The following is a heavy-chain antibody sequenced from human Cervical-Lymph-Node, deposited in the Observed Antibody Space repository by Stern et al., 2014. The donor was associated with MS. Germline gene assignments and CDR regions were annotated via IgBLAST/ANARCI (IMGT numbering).Heavy chain of an antibody. Sequence: QLVQSGPEVKKPGASVMVSCKTSGYTFTNYYIHWVRQAPGQGLEWMGIINPNGRVTASAQKIQGRLTMTRDKSTTTVYMRLITLTSEDTAMYYCTRAVGGVGREWGQGTLVFVSS. CDR1: GYTFTNYY. D-gene: IGHD3-16*01. CDR3: TRAVGGVGRE. J-gene: IGHJ4*02. CDR2: INPNGRVT. V-gene: IGHV1-46*01.